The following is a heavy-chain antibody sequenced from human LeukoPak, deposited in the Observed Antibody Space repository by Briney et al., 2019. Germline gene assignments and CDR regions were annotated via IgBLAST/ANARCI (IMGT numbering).Heavy chain of an antibody. V-gene: IGHV1-2*02. CDR2: INPTNGGT. J-gene: IGHJ4*02. Sequence: GASVKVSCKSSGYPFTDYYIHWVRQAPGKGLEWIGWINPTNGGTNYVQKFQGRVTITRDTSISTAYMDLSSLRSDDTAVYYCARDRGNRGYSFNNWGQGTLVTVSS. CDR3: ARDRGNRGYSFNN. CDR1: GYPFTDYY. D-gene: IGHD5-18*01.